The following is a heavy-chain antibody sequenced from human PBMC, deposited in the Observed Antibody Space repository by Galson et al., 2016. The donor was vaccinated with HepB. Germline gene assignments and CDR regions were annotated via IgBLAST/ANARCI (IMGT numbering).Heavy chain of an antibody. CDR3: ARDVNNWTGDRRLFDL. J-gene: IGHJ4*02. V-gene: IGHV3-11*01. D-gene: IGHD1-1*01. CDR2: ISHSGNTR. Sequence: SLRLSCAASGFSFSDFYMSWIRQPPGKALEWISYISHSGNTREYADSVKGRFTVSRDNNKNSVYLQLNSLRAEDTALYYCARDVNNWTGDRRLFDLWGQGALVAV. CDR1: GFSFSDFY.